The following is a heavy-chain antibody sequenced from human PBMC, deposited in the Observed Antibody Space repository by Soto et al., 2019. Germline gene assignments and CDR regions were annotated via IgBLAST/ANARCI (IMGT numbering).Heavy chain of an antibody. V-gene: IGHV3-9*01. J-gene: IGHJ6*02. CDR3: AKDRYSSSAYYYYGMDA. CDR1: GFIFDDYA. Sequence: EVQLVESGGGLVQPGRSLRLSCAASGFIFDDYAMHWVRQAPGKGREWVAVISGNSGSLGYADSVKGRFTISRDNAKNSLYLQMNRLRAEDTALYYCAKDRYSSSAYYYYGMDAWGQGTTVTVSS. D-gene: IGHD6-6*01. CDR2: ISGNSGSL.